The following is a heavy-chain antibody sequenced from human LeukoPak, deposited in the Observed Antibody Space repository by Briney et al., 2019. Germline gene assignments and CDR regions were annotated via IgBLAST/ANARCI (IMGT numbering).Heavy chain of an antibody. CDR3: ARDGRYCSSTSCFYGMDV. CDR2: ISYDGSNK. Sequence: GGSLRLSCAASGFTFSSYAMHWVRQAPGKGLEWVAVISYDGSNKYYADSVKGRFTISRDNSKNTLYLQMNSLRAEDTAVYYCARDGRYCSSTSCFYGMDVWGQGTTVTVSS. D-gene: IGHD2-2*01. J-gene: IGHJ6*02. V-gene: IGHV3-30-3*01. CDR1: GFTFSSYA.